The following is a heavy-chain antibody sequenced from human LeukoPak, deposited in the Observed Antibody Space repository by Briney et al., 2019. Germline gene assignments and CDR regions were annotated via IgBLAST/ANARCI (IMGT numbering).Heavy chain of an antibody. CDR3: TTDLRL. V-gene: IGHV3-15*01. CDR1: GFIFNTAW. CDR2: IRSKSDGGTT. Sequence: GGSLRLSCAASGFIFNTAWMAWVRQAPGKGLEWVGRIRSKSDGGTTYYAAPVKGRFTISRDDSNNTLYLQMNSLKIEDTALYYCTTDLRLWGRGTLVTVSS. J-gene: IGHJ2*01. D-gene: IGHD3-16*01.